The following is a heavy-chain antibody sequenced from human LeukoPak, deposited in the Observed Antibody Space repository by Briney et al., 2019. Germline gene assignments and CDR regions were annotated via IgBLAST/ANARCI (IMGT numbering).Heavy chain of an antibody. V-gene: IGHV3-48*03. CDR2: IGSSGSTI. Sequence: PGGSLRLSCEASGFTFSTYEMNWVRQTPGKGLEWVSCIGSSGSTIYYADSVKGRFTISRDNAKNSLYLQMNSLRAEDTAVYYCARDLTYYGSGTSDYWGQGTLVTVSS. J-gene: IGHJ4*02. CDR1: GFTFSTYE. CDR3: ARDLTYYGSGTSDY. D-gene: IGHD3-10*01.